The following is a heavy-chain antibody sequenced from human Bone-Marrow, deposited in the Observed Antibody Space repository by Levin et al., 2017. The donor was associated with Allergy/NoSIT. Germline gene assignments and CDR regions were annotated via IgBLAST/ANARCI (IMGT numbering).Heavy chain of an antibody. Sequence: GESLKISCKDSGYRFTNYWIGWVRQMPGKGLEWMGIIYPDDSDTRYSPSFQGQVTISADKSISTAYLQWSSLKASDTAMYYCARPKNYDSSGYAFDIWGQGTMVTVSS. CDR1: GYRFTNYW. CDR3: ARPKNYDSSGYAFDI. V-gene: IGHV5-51*01. D-gene: IGHD3-22*01. CDR2: IYPDDSDT. J-gene: IGHJ3*02.